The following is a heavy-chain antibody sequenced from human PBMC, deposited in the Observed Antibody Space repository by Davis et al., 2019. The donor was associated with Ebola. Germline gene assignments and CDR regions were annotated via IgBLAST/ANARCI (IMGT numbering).Heavy chain of an antibody. CDR1: GITFTNHV. CDR3: AKGEQYCSDISSYSFDAFGS. J-gene: IGHJ3*02. CDR2: NKSSVGKY. V-gene: IGHV3-23*01. Sequence: GESLKISCAVSGITFTNHVMRWVPPASGKGLEWVTTNKSSVGKYFHTLSVTGRFYIDRDNSKNTVHLQMHRLRAEDTAVYYCAKGEQYCSDISSYSFDAFGSWCQGPMVTVS. D-gene: IGHD2-2*01.